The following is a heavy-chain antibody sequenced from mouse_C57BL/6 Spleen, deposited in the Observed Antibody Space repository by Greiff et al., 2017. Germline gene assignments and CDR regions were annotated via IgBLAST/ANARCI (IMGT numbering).Heavy chain of an antibody. Sequence: QVQLKQSGAELAKPGASVTLSCKASGYTFTSYWMHWVKQRPGQGLEWIGYINPSSGYTKYNQKFKDKATLTADKSSSTAYMQLSSLTYEDSAVYYCARGITTVVNYFDYWGQGTTLTVSS. CDR1: GYTFTSYW. V-gene: IGHV1-7*01. D-gene: IGHD1-1*01. CDR3: ARGITTVVNYFDY. CDR2: INPSSGYT. J-gene: IGHJ2*01.